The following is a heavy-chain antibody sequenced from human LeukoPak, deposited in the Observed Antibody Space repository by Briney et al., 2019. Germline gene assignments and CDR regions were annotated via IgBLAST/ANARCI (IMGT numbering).Heavy chain of an antibody. CDR2: ISYSGST. CDR3: TRELSGSQDY. J-gene: IGHJ4*02. CDR1: VGSINSSPYY. Sequence: SETLSLTCSVSVGSINSSPYYWGWIRQPPGEGLEWIGCISYSGSTYYNPSLKSRVTISVVTSKNQFSLKLTSVAAADTAVYYCTRELSGSQDYWGQGTLVTVSS. V-gene: IGHV4-39*07. D-gene: IGHD3-22*01.